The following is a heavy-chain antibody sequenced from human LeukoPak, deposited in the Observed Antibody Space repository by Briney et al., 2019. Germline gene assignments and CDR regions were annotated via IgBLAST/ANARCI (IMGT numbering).Heavy chain of an antibody. V-gene: IGHV3-23*01. D-gene: IGHD6-13*01. CDR3: ARDSTAWYLYYFAS. CDR1: GFTFSTLD. J-gene: IGHJ4*02. Sequence: GGSLRLSCTASGFTFSTLDMSWSWVRQAPGKGLEWVSGLSGTGDRPFYADSGTGRLTISRETPTNTLYLQMHRLRAEDSAIYYCARDSTAWYLYYFASWGQGTLVTVSS. CDR2: LSGTGDRP.